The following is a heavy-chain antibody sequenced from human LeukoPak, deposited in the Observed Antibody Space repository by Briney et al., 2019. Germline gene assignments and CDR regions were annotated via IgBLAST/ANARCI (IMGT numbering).Heavy chain of an antibody. CDR3: ANDLPPPPIGELFIGSDAFDI. J-gene: IGHJ3*02. CDR2: ISGSGGST. V-gene: IGHV3-23*01. Sequence: GGSLRLSCAASGFTFSTYSMTWVRQGPGKGLEWVSAISGSGGSTYYADSVKGRFTISRDNSKNTLYLQMNSLRAEDTAVYYCANDLPPPPIGELFIGSDAFDIWGQGTMVTVSS. D-gene: IGHD3-10*01. CDR1: GFTFSTYS.